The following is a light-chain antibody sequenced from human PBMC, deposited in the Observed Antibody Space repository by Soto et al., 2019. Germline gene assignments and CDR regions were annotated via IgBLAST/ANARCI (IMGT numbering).Light chain of an antibody. J-gene: IGLJ2*01. Sequence: QAVVTQPPSVSAAPGQKVTISCSGSSSNIGNNYVSWYQQLPGTAPKLLIYDNNKRPSGIPDRFSGSKSGTSATLGITGLQTGDEADYYCGSLDDSLSPGVVFGGGTKVTVL. CDR2: DNN. V-gene: IGLV1-51*01. CDR1: SSNIGNNY. CDR3: GSLDDSLSPGVV.